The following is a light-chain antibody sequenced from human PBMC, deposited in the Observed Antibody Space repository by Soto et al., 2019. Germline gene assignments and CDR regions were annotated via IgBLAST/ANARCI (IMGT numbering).Light chain of an antibody. CDR3: QSYDSSLNTVI. V-gene: IGLV1-40*01. Sequence: QAVVTQSPSVSGAPGQRVTISCTGSSSNIGAGYDVHWYQQLPGTAPKLVIYSNSNRPSGVPDRFSGSKSGTSASLAITGLQTDDEADYYCQSYDSSLNTVIFGGGTKLTVL. CDR1: SSNIGAGYD. J-gene: IGLJ2*01. CDR2: SNS.